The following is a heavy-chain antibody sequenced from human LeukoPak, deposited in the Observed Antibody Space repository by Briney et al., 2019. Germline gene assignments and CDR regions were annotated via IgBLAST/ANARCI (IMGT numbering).Heavy chain of an antibody. CDR2: IRYDGSNK. J-gene: IGHJ4*02. CDR1: GFTFSSYG. Sequence: PGGSLRLSCAASGFTFSSYGMHWVRQAPGKGLEWVAFIRYDGSNKYYADSVKGRFTISRDNSKNTLYLQMNSLRAEDTAVYYCAKLLEDLYGDYDYWGQGTLVTVSS. V-gene: IGHV3-30*02. D-gene: IGHD4-17*01. CDR3: AKLLEDLYGDYDY.